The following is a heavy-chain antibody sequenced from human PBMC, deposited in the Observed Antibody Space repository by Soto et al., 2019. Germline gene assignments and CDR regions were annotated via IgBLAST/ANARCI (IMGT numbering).Heavy chain of an antibody. CDR2: TYYRSKWYN. J-gene: IGHJ3*02. CDR1: GGSVATNSSA. CDR3: EREPDTEIASDI. Sequence: SQTLSLTCAISGGSVATNSSAWNWIRQSPSRGLEWLGRTYYRSKWYNDYAVSVKSRITINPDTSKNQFSLQLNSVTPEDTAVYYCEREPDTEIASDIRGHGIPVTV. V-gene: IGHV6-1*01. D-gene: IGHD2-21*01.